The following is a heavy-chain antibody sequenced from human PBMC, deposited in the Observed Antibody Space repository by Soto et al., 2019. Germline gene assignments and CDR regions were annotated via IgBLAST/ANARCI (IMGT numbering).Heavy chain of an antibody. J-gene: IGHJ6*02. CDR2: IYHSGST. CDR3: ARLAPIAAADGMDV. D-gene: IGHD6-13*01. CDR1: GYSISSGYY. V-gene: IGHV4-38-2*01. Sequence: SETLSLTCAVSGYSISSGYYWCWIRQSPGKGLEWIGSIYHSGSTYYNPSLKSRVIISVDTSKNQFSLKLSSVTAADTAVYYCARLAPIAAADGMDVWGQGTTVTVSS.